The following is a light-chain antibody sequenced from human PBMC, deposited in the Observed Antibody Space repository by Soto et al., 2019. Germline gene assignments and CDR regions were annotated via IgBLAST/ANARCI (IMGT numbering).Light chain of an antibody. CDR3: QQSYSTPR. CDR2: AAS. Sequence: DIQLTQSPSTLSASVGDRVTLTFRASQSISSYLNWYQQKPGKAPKLLIYAASSLQSGVPSRFSGSGSGTDFTLTISSLQPEDFATYYCQQSYSTPRFGGGTKVDIK. CDR1: QSISSY. V-gene: IGKV1-39*01. J-gene: IGKJ4*01.